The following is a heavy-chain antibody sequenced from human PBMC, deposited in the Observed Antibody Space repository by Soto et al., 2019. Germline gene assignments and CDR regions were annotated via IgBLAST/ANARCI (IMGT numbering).Heavy chain of an antibody. CDR3: ARETGTLYYYYYGMDV. CDR1: GGTFSSYA. D-gene: IGHD1-7*01. J-gene: IGHJ6*02. CDR2: IIPLFGTT. Sequence: QVQLVQSGAEVKKTGSSVKVSCKASGGTFSSYAVSWVRQAPGQGLEWMGWIIPLFGTTSYAQKFQGRVTITADESTNTAYMELSSLRSEDTAVYYCARETGTLYYYYYGMDVWGQGTTVTVSS. V-gene: IGHV1-69*12.